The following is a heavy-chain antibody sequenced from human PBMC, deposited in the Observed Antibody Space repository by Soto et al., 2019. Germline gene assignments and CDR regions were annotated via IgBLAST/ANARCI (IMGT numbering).Heavy chain of an antibody. Sequence: PRGSLRLSCAASGFTFSNAWMSWVCQAPGKGLEWVGRIKSKTDGGTTDYAAPVKGRFTISRDDSKNTLYLQMNSLKTEDTAVYFCTIGIVVVIPSGMDVWGQGTTVTVSS. D-gene: IGHD3-22*01. J-gene: IGHJ6*02. CDR3: TIGIVVVIPSGMDV. CDR2: IKSKTDGGTT. V-gene: IGHV3-15*01. CDR1: GFTFSNAW.